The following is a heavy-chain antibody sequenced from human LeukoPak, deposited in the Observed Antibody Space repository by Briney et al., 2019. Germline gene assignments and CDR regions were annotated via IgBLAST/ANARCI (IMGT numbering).Heavy chain of an antibody. CDR3: ALARSEYHYGMDV. J-gene: IGHJ6*02. CDR1: GDSVSSISAA. V-gene: IGHV6-1*01. Sequence: SQTLSLTCAISGDSVSSISAAWNWIRQSPSRGLEWLGRTYYRSKWYYEYAVSVKGRININPDPSKNQFSLQLNSVTPEDTAVYYCALARSEYHYGMDVWGQGTTVTVSS. CDR2: TYYRSKWYY.